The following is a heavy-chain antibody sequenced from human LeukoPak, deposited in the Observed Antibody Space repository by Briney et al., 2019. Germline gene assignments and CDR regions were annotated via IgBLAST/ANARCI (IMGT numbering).Heavy chain of an antibody. CDR3: ARTAYYYDSSGIDY. J-gene: IGHJ4*02. CDR2: IIPIFGTA. Sequence: PVKVSCKASGGTFSSYAISWVRQAPGQGLEWMGGIIPIFGTANYAQKFQGRVTITADKSTSTAYMELSSLRSEDTAVYYCARTAYYYDSSGIDYWGQGTLVTVSS. V-gene: IGHV1-69*06. CDR1: GGTFSSYA. D-gene: IGHD3-22*01.